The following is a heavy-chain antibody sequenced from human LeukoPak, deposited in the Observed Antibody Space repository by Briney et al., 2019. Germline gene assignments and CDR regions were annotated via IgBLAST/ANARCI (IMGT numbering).Heavy chain of an antibody. V-gene: IGHV3-30-3*01. D-gene: IGHD2-15*01. CDR2: ISYDGSNK. CDR1: RFTFSNYD. CDR3: ARDLCSGGSCYSAFDI. J-gene: IGHJ3*02. Sequence: PGGSLRLSCAASRFTFSNYDMNWVRQAPGKGLEWVAVISYDGSNKYYADSVKGRFTISRDNSKNTLYLQMNSLRAEDTAVYYCARDLCSGGSCYSAFDIWGQGTMVTVSS.